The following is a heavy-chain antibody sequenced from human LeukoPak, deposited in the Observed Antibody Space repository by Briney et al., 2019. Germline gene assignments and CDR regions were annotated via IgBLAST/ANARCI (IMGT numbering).Heavy chain of an antibody. V-gene: IGHV1-69*05. D-gene: IGHD1-26*01. J-gene: IGHJ4*02. Sequence: ASVKVSCKASGGTFSSYAISWVRQALGQGLEWMGGIIPIFGTANYAQKFQGRVTITTDESTSTAYMELSSLRSEDTAVYYCARDRGSGSYYGDYWGQGTLVTVSS. CDR3: ARDRGSGSYYGDY. CDR1: GGTFSSYA. CDR2: IIPIFGTA.